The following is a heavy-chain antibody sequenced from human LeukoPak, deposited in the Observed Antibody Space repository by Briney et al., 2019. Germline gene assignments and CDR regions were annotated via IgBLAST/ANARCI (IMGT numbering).Heavy chain of an antibody. CDR2: IYYSGST. D-gene: IGHD5-24*01. Sequence: KPSETLSLTCTVSGGSISSYYWNWIRQPPGKGLEWIGYIYYSGSTNYNPSLKSRVTISVDTSKNQFSLKLSSVTAADTAVYYCAGRLWRRDGYNLSAFDIWGQGTMVTVSP. CDR1: GGSISSYY. V-gene: IGHV4-59*01. CDR3: AGRLWRRDGYNLSAFDI. J-gene: IGHJ3*02.